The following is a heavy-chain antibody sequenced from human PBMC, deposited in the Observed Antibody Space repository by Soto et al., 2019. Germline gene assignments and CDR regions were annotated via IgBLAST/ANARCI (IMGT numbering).Heavy chain of an antibody. Sequence: QLHLVQSGAVVKKPGASVTVSCSASGYPVTAYYMHWVRQAPGRGLEWMGGINPATGAAKYTQTFQGRVTRTRETSTSTVFMELSGLPSEDTAVFYCARGGGVGVAGSAAFDMWGQGTLVTVSS. J-gene: IGHJ3*02. CDR2: INPATGAA. D-gene: IGHD3-3*01. V-gene: IGHV1-2*02. CDR1: GYPVTAYY. CDR3: ARGGGVGVAGSAAFDM.